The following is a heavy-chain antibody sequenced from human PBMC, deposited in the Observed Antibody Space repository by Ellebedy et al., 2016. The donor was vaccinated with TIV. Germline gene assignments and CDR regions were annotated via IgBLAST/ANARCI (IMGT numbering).Heavy chain of an antibody. D-gene: IGHD1-26*01. CDR2: ITGSGDRT. V-gene: IGHV3-23*01. CDR3: AKERHSRWVGPTYFDY. CDR1: GFTFDNFA. J-gene: IGHJ4*02. Sequence: GESLKISCAASGFTFDNFAMRWFRQAPGKGLEWVSAITGSGDRTFYADSVKGRFTISRDNSNNTLYLQMSNLRAEDTAVYSCAKERHSRWVGPTYFDYWGQGTLVIVSS.